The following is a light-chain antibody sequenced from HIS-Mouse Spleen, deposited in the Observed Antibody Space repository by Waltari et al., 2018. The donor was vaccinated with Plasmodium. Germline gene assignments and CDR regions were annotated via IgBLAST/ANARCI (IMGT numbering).Light chain of an antibody. CDR2: EGS. CDR3: CSYAGSSTYV. J-gene: IGLJ1*01. V-gene: IGLV2-23*01. Sequence: QSALTQPASVSGSPGQSITISCTGTSSDLGGYNLVSWYQQHPGKAPNHMIYEGSKRPSGVSNRFSGSKSGNTASLTISGLQAEDEADYYCCSYAGSSTYVFGTGTKVTVL. CDR1: SSDLGGYNL.